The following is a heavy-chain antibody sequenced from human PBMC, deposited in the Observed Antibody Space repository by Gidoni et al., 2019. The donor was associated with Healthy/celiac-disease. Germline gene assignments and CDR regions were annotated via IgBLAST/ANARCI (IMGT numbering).Heavy chain of an antibody. D-gene: IGHD5-12*01. CDR1: GGPFSSYT. CDR3: ARDGYNSGPGFDY. J-gene: IGHJ4*02. V-gene: IGHV1-69*08. CDR2: IIPILGIA. Sequence: QVQLVQSGAEVKKPGSSVKVSCKASGGPFSSYTISWVRQAPGQGLEWMGRIIPILGIANYAQKFQGRVTITADKSTSTAYMELSSLRSEDTAVYYCARDGYNSGPGFDYWGQGTLVTVSS.